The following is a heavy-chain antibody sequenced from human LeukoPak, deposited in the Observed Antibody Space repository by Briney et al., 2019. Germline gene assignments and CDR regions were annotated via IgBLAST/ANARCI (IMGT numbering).Heavy chain of an antibody. Sequence: PSETLSLTCTVSGYSISSGYYWGWIRQPPGKGLEWIGNISYSESTNYNPSLKSRVTISVDTSKNQFSLKLSSVTAADTAVYYCARARAVAGGLDAFDIWGQGAMVTVSS. V-gene: IGHV4-38-2*02. CDR2: ISYSEST. D-gene: IGHD6-19*01. J-gene: IGHJ3*02. CDR1: GYSISSGYY. CDR3: ARARAVAGGLDAFDI.